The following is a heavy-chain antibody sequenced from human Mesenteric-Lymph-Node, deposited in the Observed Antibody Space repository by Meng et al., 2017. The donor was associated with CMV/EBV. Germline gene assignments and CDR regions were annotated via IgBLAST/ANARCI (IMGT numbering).Heavy chain of an antibody. V-gene: IGHV3-53*01. CDR3: ARDPYSGSYKGQV. J-gene: IGHJ6*02. CDR1: GFTFNNYA. Sequence: GESLKISCAASGFTFNNYAMNWVRQAPGKGLEWVSLIYSGGSTYYADSVKGRFTISRDNSKNTLYLQMNSLRAEDTAVYYCARDPYSGSYKGQVWGQGTTVTVSS. D-gene: IGHD1-26*01. CDR2: IYSGGST.